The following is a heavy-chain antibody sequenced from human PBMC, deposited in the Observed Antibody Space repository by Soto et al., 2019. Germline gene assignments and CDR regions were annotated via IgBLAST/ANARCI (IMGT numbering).Heavy chain of an antibody. D-gene: IGHD6-6*01. Sequence: SETLSLTCTVSGGSISSYYWSWIRQPPGKGLEWIGYIYYSGSTNYNPSLKSRVTISVDTSKNQFSLKLSSVTAADTAVYYCRAARPGLDYYFDYWGQGTLVTVSS. V-gene: IGHV4-59*08. J-gene: IGHJ4*02. CDR3: RAARPGLDYYFDY. CDR2: IYYSGST. CDR1: GGSISSYY.